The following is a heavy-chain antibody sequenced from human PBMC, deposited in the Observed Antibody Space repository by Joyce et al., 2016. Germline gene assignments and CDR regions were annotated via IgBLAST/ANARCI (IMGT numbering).Heavy chain of an antibody. CDR2: ISININYI. Sequence: EVQLVESGGGLVRPGGSLRLSCAASGFTFSSYSMNWVRQAPGKGLELVSFISININYIYYADSVKGRFTISRDNAKSSLFLQMDSLRAEDTAVYYCARNSAPRASTYYGLDVWGQGTTVTVSS. CDR3: ARNSAPRASTYYGLDV. D-gene: IGHD5/OR15-5a*01. CDR1: GFTFSSYS. V-gene: IGHV3-21*01. J-gene: IGHJ6*02.